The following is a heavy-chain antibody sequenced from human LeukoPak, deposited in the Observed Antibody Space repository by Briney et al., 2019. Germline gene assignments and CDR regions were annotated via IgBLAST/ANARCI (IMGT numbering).Heavy chain of an antibody. Sequence: GGSLRLSCAASGFSFSDAWMSWVRQIPGKGLEWVGRIESKTDGGTTDYAAPVKGRFTISRDSSKNTLYLQMNSLRAEDTAVYYCARDSGYCSGGSCYFGAFDIWGQGTMVTVSS. CDR3: ARDSGYCSGGSCYFGAFDI. CDR2: IESKTDGGTT. V-gene: IGHV3-15*04. D-gene: IGHD2-15*01. CDR1: GFSFSDAW. J-gene: IGHJ3*02.